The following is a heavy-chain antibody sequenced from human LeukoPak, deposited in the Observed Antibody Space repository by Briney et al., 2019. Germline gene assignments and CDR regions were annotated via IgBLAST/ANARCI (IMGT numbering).Heavy chain of an antibody. D-gene: IGHD1-1*01. Sequence: ETLSLTCTVSGGSISSYYWSWIRQAPGKGLEWVSAISGSGGSTYYADSVKGRFTISRDNSKNTLYLQMNSLRAEDTATYYCARDESTGCLEYWGQGALVTVSS. CDR2: ISGSGGST. CDR3: ARDESTGCLEY. V-gene: IGHV3-23*01. CDR1: GGSISSYY. J-gene: IGHJ4*02.